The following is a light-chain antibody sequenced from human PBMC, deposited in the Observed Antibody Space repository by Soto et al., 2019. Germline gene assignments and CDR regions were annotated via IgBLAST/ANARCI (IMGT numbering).Light chain of an antibody. Sequence: QSALTQPASVSASPGQSITISCTGTSSDVGGYNSVSWYQHHPGKAPKLMIYEVSNRPSGVSDRFSGSKSGNTASLTISGLQAEDEDDYYCSSYTNNTGLEYVFGPRTKVT. CDR3: SSYTNNTGLEYV. V-gene: IGLV2-14*01. CDR1: SSDVGGYNS. CDR2: EVS. J-gene: IGLJ1*01.